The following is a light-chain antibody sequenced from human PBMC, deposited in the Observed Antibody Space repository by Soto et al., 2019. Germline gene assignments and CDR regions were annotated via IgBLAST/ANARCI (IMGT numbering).Light chain of an antibody. V-gene: IGKV3-11*01. CDR3: QQRSNWPELT. CDR2: GAS. CDR1: QSVSGN. Sequence: EIVMTQSPATLSVSPGEGVTLSCRASQSVSGNLAWYQQRPGQAPRLLIYGASNRATGIPDRFSGSGSGTDFTLTISSLEPEDFAVYYCQQRSNWPELTFGGGTKVDIK. J-gene: IGKJ4*01.